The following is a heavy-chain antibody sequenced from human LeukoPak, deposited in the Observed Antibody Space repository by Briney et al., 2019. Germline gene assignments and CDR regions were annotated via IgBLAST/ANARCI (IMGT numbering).Heavy chain of an antibody. CDR3: ASSSVGYCSSTSCHRPYYYYGMDV. D-gene: IGHD2-2*01. CDR2: IYHSGST. CDR1: GGSISSGGYS. J-gene: IGHJ6*02. V-gene: IGHV4-30-2*01. Sequence: SETLSLTCAVSGGSISSGGYSWSWIRQPPGKGLEWIGYIYHSGSTYYNPSLKSRVTISVDRSKNQFSLKLSSVTAAGTAVYYCASSSVGYCSSTSCHRPYYYYGMDVWGQGTTVTVSS.